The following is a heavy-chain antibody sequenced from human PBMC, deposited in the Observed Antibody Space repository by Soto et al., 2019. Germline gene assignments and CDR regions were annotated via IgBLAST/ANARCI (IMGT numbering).Heavy chain of an antibody. CDR2: IYYSGST. CDR3: ASYHCSGGSCYLWYFDY. CDR1: GGSISSGGYY. Sequence: QVQLQESGPGLVKPSQTLSLTCTVSGGSISSGGYYWSWIRQHPGKGLEWIEYIYYSGSTYYNTSLKSRVTLSVETTKNQFSLKLSSVTAADTAVYYCASYHCSGGSCYLWYFDYWGQGTLVTVSS. D-gene: IGHD2-15*01. V-gene: IGHV4-31*03. J-gene: IGHJ4*02.